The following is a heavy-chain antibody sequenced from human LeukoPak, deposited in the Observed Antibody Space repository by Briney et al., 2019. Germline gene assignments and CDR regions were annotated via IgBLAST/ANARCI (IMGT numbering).Heavy chain of an antibody. Sequence: SETLSLTCTVSGGSISSSSYYWGWIRQPPGKGLEWIGSIYYSGSTYYNPSLKSRVTISVDTSKNQFSLKLSSVTAADTAVYYCARLVRRTYWFDPWGQRTLVTVSS. CDR2: IYYSGST. V-gene: IGHV4-39*01. CDR1: GGSISSSSYY. CDR3: ARLVRRTYWFDP. J-gene: IGHJ5*02. D-gene: IGHD3-10*01.